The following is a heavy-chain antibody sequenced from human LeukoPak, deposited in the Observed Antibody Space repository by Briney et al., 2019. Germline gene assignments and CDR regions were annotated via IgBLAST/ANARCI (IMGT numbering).Heavy chain of an antibody. J-gene: IGHJ4*02. CDR1: GYSISSSNW. D-gene: IGHD6-19*01. CDR3: ARDQQWLVN. Sequence: SDTLSLTCAVSGYSISSSNWWGWIRQPPGKGLEWIGYIYYSGTTNYNPSLKSRVTISVDTSKNQFSLKLSSVTAADTAVYYCARDQQWLVNWGQGTLVTVSS. V-gene: IGHV4-28*03. CDR2: IYYSGTT.